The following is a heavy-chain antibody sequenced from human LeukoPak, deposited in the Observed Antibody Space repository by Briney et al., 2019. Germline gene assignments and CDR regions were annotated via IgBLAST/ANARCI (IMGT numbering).Heavy chain of an antibody. J-gene: IGHJ5*02. V-gene: IGHV1-2*02. CDR3: ARDRGLVVAATWWFDP. Sequence: ASVKVSCKASGYTFTGYYMHWVRQAPGQGLEWMGWINPNSGGTNYAQKFQGRVTMTRDTSISTAYMELSRLRSDDTAVYYCARDRGLVVAATWWFDPWGQGTLVTASS. CDR1: GYTFTGYY. D-gene: IGHD2-15*01. CDR2: INPNSGGT.